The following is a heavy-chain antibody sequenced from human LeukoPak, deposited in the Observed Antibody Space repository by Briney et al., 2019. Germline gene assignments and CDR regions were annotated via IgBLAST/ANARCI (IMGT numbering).Heavy chain of an antibody. V-gene: IGHV1-2*02. D-gene: IGHD6-6*01. CDR3: ARDDSISPSNAFDI. J-gene: IGHJ3*02. Sequence: ASVKVSCKASGYTSTGHYIHWVRQAPGQGLEWMGWINPNSGATSFAQKFQGRVTMTRDTSISTAHMELSRLRSGDTAMYYCARDDSISPSNAFDIWGQGTMVTVSS. CDR2: INPNSGAT. CDR1: GYTSTGHY.